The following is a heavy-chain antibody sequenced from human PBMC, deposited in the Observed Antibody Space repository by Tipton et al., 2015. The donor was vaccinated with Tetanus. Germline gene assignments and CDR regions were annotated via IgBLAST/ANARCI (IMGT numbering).Heavy chain of an antibody. J-gene: IGHJ6*02. D-gene: IGHD3-16*01. Sequence: LRLSCTVSGDYISNYYWSWVRQSPGKSPEWLGYSYYGGTTSYNPSLKSRTTISIDTSKKRFSLNLSSVTAADTAVYYCVRGGNFYAMDVWGQGTTVTVSS. V-gene: IGHV4-59*01. CDR1: GDYISNYY. CDR3: VRGGNFYAMDV. CDR2: SYYGGTT.